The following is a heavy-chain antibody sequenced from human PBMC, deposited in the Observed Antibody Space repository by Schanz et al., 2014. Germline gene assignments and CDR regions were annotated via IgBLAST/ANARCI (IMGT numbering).Heavy chain of an antibody. D-gene: IGHD5-18*01. CDR2: ISANNGNT. J-gene: IGHJ6*02. CDR1: GYTFTNYG. Sequence: QVQLVQSGAEVKKPGASVGVSCKASGYTFTNYGVTWVRQAPGQGLEWMGWISANNGNTNYAQKFQGRVTMTTDKSTSTASMELSSLRSEDTAVYYCARGPSQGYSYGHNIGAYYYGMDVWGQGTTVTVSS. CDR3: ARGPSQGYSYGHNIGAYYYGMDV. V-gene: IGHV1-18*01.